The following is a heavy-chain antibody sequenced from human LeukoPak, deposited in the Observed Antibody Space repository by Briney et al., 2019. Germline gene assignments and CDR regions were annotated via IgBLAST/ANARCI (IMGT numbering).Heavy chain of an antibody. D-gene: IGHD5-18*01. CDR2: VIPIFGTA. CDR1: GGTFSSYA. Sequence: ASVKVSCKASGGTFSSYAISWVRQAPGQGLEWMGGVIPIFGTANYAQKFQGRVTMTTDTSTSTAYMELRSLRSDDTAVYYCARDRGYSYGGSAFWGQGTLVTVSS. V-gene: IGHV1-69*05. J-gene: IGHJ4*02. CDR3: ARDRGYSYGGSAF.